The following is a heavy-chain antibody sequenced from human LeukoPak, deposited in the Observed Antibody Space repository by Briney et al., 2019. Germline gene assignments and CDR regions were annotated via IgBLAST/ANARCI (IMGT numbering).Heavy chain of an antibody. D-gene: IGHD2-2*01. CDR2: IYWTGSA. V-gene: IGHV4-59*01. Sequence: SETLSLTCTVSGGDLGAYYWTWIRQPPGKGLEWIGYIYWTGSATYNPSLTSRVTLAVDPSKNQFSLTLTSVSAADTAIYYCARPIVPTASDAFDIWGQGTRVTVSS. J-gene: IGHJ3*02. CDR1: GGDLGAYY. CDR3: ARPIVPTASDAFDI.